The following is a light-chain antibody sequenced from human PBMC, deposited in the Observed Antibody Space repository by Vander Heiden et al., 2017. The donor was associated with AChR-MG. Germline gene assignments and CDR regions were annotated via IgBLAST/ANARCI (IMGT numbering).Light chain of an antibody. V-gene: IGLV3-1*01. J-gene: IGLJ2*01. CDR2: KDI. CDR1: KLGDKY. CDR3: QAWDSSSVV. Sequence: SYDLSQPPSVSVSPGQTARITCSGDKLGDKYACWYQQKQGQSPVLGIYKDINRPTGITERFSGSNSGKTATLTISGTQAMDEADYYCQAWDSSSVVFGGGTKL.